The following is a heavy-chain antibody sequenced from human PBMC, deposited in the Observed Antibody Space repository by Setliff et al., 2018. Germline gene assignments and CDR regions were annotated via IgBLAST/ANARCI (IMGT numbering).Heavy chain of an antibody. CDR2: IRGRTDNYAT. V-gene: IGHV3-73*01. Sequence: PGGSLSLSCAASGFSFSGSAVYWVRQASVKGLEWIGRIRGRTDNYATAYAASVRGRFTISRDDSKNTAYLQMNSLKTEDTAVYYCTFARDCYDVFDIWGQGTMVTVSS. D-gene: IGHD2-15*01. CDR1: GFSFSGSA. J-gene: IGHJ3*02. CDR3: TFARDCYDVFDI.